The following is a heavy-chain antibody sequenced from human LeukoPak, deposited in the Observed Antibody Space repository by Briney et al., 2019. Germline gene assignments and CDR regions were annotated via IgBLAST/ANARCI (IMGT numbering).Heavy chain of an antibody. Sequence: GGSLRLSCAASGFTFDDYAMHWVRQVSGKGLEWVSGISWNSGSIDYAASVKGRFTISRDNAKNSLYLQMNSLRAEDTAVYYCAQEGPIDFWSGYYFDYWGQGTLVTVSS. D-gene: IGHD3-3*01. CDR1: GFTFDDYA. J-gene: IGHJ4*02. V-gene: IGHV3-9*01. CDR3: AQEGPIDFWSGYYFDY. CDR2: ISWNSGSI.